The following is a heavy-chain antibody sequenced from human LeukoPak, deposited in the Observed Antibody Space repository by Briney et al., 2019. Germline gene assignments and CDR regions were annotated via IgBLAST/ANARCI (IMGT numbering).Heavy chain of an antibody. V-gene: IGHV7-4-1*02. D-gene: IGHD2-8*01. CDR3: AREKTVYCTNGVCYRSQSYGMDV. Sequence: ASVKVSCKASGYTFTSYAMNWVRQAPGQGLEWMGWINTNTGNPTYAQGLTGRFVFSLDTSVSTAYLQISSLKAEDTAVYYCAREKTVYCTNGVCYRSQSYGMDVWGQGTTVTVSS. CDR2: INTNTGNP. J-gene: IGHJ6*02. CDR1: GYTFTSYA.